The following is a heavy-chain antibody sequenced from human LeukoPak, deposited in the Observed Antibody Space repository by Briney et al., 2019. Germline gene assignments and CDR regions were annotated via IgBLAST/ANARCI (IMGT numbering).Heavy chain of an antibody. CDR3: ARDTDQYYYDSSGYSDY. Sequence: ASVKVSCKASGYTFTSYGISWVRQAPGQGLEWMGWISAYNGNTNYAQKLQGRVTMTTDTSTSTAHMELRSLRSDDTAVYYCARDTDQYYYDSSGYSDYWGQGTLVTVSS. J-gene: IGHJ4*02. V-gene: IGHV1-18*01. CDR1: GYTFTSYG. CDR2: ISAYNGNT. D-gene: IGHD3-22*01.